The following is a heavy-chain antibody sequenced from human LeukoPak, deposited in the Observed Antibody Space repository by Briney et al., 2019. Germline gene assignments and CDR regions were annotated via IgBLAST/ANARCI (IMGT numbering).Heavy chain of an antibody. CDR2: VYPADSRA. CDR3: ARHDWLPDY. V-gene: IGHV5-51*01. CDR1: GYRFTSYW. D-gene: IGHD3-9*01. J-gene: IGHJ4*02. Sequence: LGESLKISCKGSGYRFTSYWIGWVRQMPGKGLEWMGIVYPADSRAGYSPSFQGQVTISVDKSINTAYLQWSSLKASDTAKYYCARHDWLPDYWGQGTLVTVSS.